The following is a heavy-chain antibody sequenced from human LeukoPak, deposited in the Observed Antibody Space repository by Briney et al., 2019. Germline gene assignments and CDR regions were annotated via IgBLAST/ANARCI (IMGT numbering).Heavy chain of an antibody. V-gene: IGHV1-69*01. Sequence: EASVKVSCKASGGTLSSYAISWVRQAPGQGLEWMGGIIPIIGTANYAQKFQGRVTITADESTSTAYMELSSLRSEDTAVYYCAREAYSGSYYDHWGQGTLVTVSS. CDR1: GGTLSSYA. CDR3: AREAYSGSYYDH. D-gene: IGHD1-26*01. J-gene: IGHJ4*02. CDR2: IIPIIGTA.